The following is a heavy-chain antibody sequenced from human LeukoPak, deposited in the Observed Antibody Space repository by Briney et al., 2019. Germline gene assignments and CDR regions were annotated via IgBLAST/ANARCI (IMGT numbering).Heavy chain of an antibody. J-gene: IGHJ3*02. CDR3: TRDPASRYCSGGSCYLRWSDDAFDI. Sequence: GGSLRLSCTASGFTFGDYAMSWVRQAPGKGLEWVGFIRSKAYGGTTEYAASVKGRFTISRDDSKSIAYLQMNSLKTEDTAVYYCTRDPASRYCSGGSCYLRWSDDAFDIWGQGTMVTVSS. D-gene: IGHD2-15*01. V-gene: IGHV3-49*04. CDR2: IRSKAYGGTT. CDR1: GFTFGDYA.